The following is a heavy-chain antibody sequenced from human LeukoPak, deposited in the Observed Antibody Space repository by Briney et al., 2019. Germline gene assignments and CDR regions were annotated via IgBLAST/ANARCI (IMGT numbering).Heavy chain of an antibody. D-gene: IGHD3-22*01. J-gene: IGHJ4*02. CDR3: ARAPAYYYDSSGPNNDY. CDR2: ISSSSSTI. V-gene: IGHV3-48*02. Sequence: GGSLRLSCAASGFTFSSYAMSWVRQAPGKGLEWVSYISSSSSTIYYADSVKGRFTISRDNAKNSLYLQMNSLRDEDTAVYYCARAPAYYYDSSGPNNDYWGQGTLVTVSS. CDR1: GFTFSSYA.